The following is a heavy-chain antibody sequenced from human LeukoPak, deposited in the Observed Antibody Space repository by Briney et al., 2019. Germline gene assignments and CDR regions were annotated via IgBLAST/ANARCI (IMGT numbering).Heavy chain of an antibody. V-gene: IGHV3-30*03. CDR2: ISYDGSNK. CDR1: GFTFSSYG. Sequence: PGRSLRLSCAASGFTFSSYGMHWVRQAPGKGLEWVAVISYDGSNKYYADSVKGRFTISRDNSKNTLYLQMNSLRAEDTAVYYCARTSYSGYDLWGQGTLVTVSS. D-gene: IGHD5-12*01. J-gene: IGHJ4*02. CDR3: ARTSYSGYDL.